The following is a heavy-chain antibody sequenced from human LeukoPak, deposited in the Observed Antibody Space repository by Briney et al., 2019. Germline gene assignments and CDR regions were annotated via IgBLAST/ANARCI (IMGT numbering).Heavy chain of an antibody. CDR2: INHSGST. J-gene: IGHJ6*03. CDR1: GGSFSGYY. D-gene: IGHD3-3*01. Sequence: PSETLSLTCAVYGGSFSGYYWSWIRQPPGKGLEWIGEINHSGSTNYNPSLKSRVTISVDTSKSQFSLKLSSVTAADTAVYYCARGGSLNDFWSGYRSHYYYYMDVWGKGTTVTVSS. V-gene: IGHV4-34*01. CDR3: ARGGSLNDFWSGYRSHYYYYMDV.